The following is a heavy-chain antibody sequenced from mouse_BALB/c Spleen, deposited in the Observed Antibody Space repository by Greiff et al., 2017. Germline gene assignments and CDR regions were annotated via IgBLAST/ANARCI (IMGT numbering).Heavy chain of an antibody. Sequence: EVQLVESGPGLVKPSQSLSLTCTVTGYSITSDYAWNWIRQFPGNKLEWMGYISYSGSTSYNPSLKSRISITRDTSKNQFFLQLNSVTTEDTATYYCARAYYGYDAFAYWGQGTLVTVSA. CDR3: ARAYYGYDAFAY. CDR2: ISYSGST. CDR1: GYSITSDYA. J-gene: IGHJ3*01. V-gene: IGHV3-2*02. D-gene: IGHD2-9*01.